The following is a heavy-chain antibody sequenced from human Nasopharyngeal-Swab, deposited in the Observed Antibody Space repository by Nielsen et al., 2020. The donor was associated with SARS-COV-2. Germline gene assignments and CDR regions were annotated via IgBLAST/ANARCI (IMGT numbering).Heavy chain of an antibody. J-gene: IGHJ4*02. CDR3: ARGSSGYYYPSFDY. CDR2: IYSSEST. CDR1: GDSITGDHY. V-gene: IGHV4-30-4*01. Sequence: SCTVSGDSITGDHYWSWIRQSPGKGLEWIGLIYSSESTQYNPSLKSRVTISVDTSKNQFSLKLTSVTAADTAVYYCARGSSGYYYPSFDYWGQGTLATVSS. D-gene: IGHD3-22*01.